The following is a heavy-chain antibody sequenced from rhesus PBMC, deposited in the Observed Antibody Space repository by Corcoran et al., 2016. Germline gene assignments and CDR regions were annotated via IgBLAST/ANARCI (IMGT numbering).Heavy chain of an antibody. CDR3: ARHNVLQTVAATGGLDS. J-gene: IGHJ6*01. CDR2: IDGNIAGT. D-gene: IGHD4-29*01. V-gene: IGHV4-81*01. CDR1: GGSISGYY. Sequence: QLQLQESGPGLVKPSETLSLTCAVSGGSISGYYWSWIRQPPGKGLEWIGNIDGNIAGTNYNPPLKSRVNISTDTSKHQFSLKRSSVTAADPAVYYCARHNVLQTVAATGGLDSWGQGVVVTVAS.